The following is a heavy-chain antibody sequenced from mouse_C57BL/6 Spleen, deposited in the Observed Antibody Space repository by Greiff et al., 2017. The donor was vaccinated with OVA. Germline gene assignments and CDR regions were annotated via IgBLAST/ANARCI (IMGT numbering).Heavy chain of an antibody. D-gene: IGHD1-1*01. CDR2: IHPYDSDT. CDR3: AIESYYYGSSPREAMDY. Sequence: QVQLQQPGAELVKPGASVKVSCKASGYTFTSYWMHWVKQRPGQGLEWIGRIHPYDSDTNYNQKFKGKATLTVDKSSSTAYMQLSSLTSEYSAVYYWAIESYYYGSSPREAMDYWGQGTSVTVSS. CDR1: GYTFTSYW. J-gene: IGHJ4*01. V-gene: IGHV1-74*01.